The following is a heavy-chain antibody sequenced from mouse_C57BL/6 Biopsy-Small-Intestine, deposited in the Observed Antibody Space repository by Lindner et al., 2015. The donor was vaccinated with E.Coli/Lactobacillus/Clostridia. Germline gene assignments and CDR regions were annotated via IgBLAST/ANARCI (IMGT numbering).Heavy chain of an antibody. CDR2: ISGHSGNT. Sequence: SVKVSCKASADTLSTYGIGWVRQAPGQGLEWMGWISGHSGNTKYAQKFQARVTMTTDTSTNIAYLEMRSLRSDDTAVYYCARKTTLAGLNWFDPWGQGTLVTVS. J-gene: IGHJ3*01. CDR3: ARKTTLAGLNWFDP. CDR1: ADTLSTYG. D-gene: IGHD1-3*01. V-gene: IGHV14-4*02.